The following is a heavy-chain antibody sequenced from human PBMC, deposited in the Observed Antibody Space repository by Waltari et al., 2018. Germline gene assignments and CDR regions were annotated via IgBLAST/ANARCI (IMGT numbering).Heavy chain of an antibody. CDR2: INHSGST. CDR1: GGPFRGYY. D-gene: IGHD3-10*01. V-gene: IGHV4-34*01. J-gene: IGHJ4*02. CDR3: ARGPNRLKYYYGSGSKPKQYYVDY. Sequence: QVQLQQWGAGLLKPSETLSLTCAVYGGPFRGYYWSWIRQPPGKGLEWIGEINHSGSTNYKPSIKSGVTISVDTAKNQFALKLSSVTAADTAVYYCARGPNRLKYYYGSGSKPKQYYVDYWGQGTLVTVSS.